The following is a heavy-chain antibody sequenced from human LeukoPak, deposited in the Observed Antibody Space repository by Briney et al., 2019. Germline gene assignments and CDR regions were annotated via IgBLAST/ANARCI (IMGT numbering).Heavy chain of an antibody. D-gene: IGHD3-10*01. Sequence: GSSVTVSCKASGGTFSIYAISWVRQAPGQGLEWMGGIIPIFGTADYAQKFQGRVTITADESTSTAYMELSSLRSEDTAVYYCARGDLWLPRHQYYFDYWGQGTLVTVSS. CDR3: ARGDLWLPRHQYYFDY. V-gene: IGHV1-69*01. J-gene: IGHJ4*02. CDR2: IIPIFGTA. CDR1: GGTFSIYA.